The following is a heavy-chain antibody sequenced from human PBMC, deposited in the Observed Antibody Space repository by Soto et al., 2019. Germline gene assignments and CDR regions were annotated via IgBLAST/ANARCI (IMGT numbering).Heavy chain of an antibody. D-gene: IGHD4-17*01. CDR2: ISYDGSNN. CDR1: GFTFSSYG. V-gene: IGHV3-30*18. J-gene: IGHJ4*02. CDR3: AKDTLRQTVTTLDY. Sequence: QVQLVESGGGVVQPGRSRRLSCAASGFTFSSYGMHWVRQAPGKGLEWVAVISYDGSNNYYADSVKGRFTISRDNSKNTLYLQMNSLRAEDTAVYYCAKDTLRQTVTTLDYWGQGTLVTVSS.